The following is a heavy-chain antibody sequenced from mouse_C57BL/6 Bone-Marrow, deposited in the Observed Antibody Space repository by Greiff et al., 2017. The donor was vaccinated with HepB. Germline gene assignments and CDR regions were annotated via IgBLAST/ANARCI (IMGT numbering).Heavy chain of an antibody. CDR3: ARPGFPYYYAMDY. Sequence: EVKLVESGGGLVKPGGSLKLSCAASGFTFSDYGMHWVRQAPEKGLEWVAYISSGSSTIYYADTVKGRFTISRDNAKNTLFLQMTSLRSEDTAMYYCARPGFPYYYAMDYWGQGTSVTVSS. V-gene: IGHV5-17*01. CDR2: ISSGSSTI. J-gene: IGHJ4*01. CDR1: GFTFSDYG.